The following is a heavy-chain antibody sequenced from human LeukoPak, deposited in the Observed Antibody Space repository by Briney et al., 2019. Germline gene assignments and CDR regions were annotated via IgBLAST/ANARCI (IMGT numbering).Heavy chain of an antibody. CDR1: GGSITSGDYY. CDR3: ARVWSSGWYQGNDAFDI. V-gene: IGHV4-30-4*08. CDR2: IYYSGST. Sequence: PSQTLSLTCTVSGGSITSGDYYWSWIRQPPGKGLEWIGHIYYSGSTYYNPSLKSRVTISVDTSKNQFSLKMTSVTAADTAVYYSARVWSSGWYQGNDAFDICGEGTVVTVSS. J-gene: IGHJ3*02. D-gene: IGHD6-19*01.